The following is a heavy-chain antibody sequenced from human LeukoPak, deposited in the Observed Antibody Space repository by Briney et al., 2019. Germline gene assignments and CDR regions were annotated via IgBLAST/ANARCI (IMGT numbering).Heavy chain of an antibody. J-gene: IGHJ6*03. CDR3: ARGRYYYGSGSYYNYYYYYMDV. D-gene: IGHD3-10*01. V-gene: IGHV3-21*01. CDR2: ISSSSSYI. Sequence: PGGSLRLSCAASGFTFSSYSMYWVRQAPGKGLEWVSSISSSSSYIYYADSVKGRFTISRDNAKNSLYLQMNSLRAEDTAVYYCARGRYYYGSGSYYNYYYYYMDVWGKGTTVTVSS. CDR1: GFTFSSYS.